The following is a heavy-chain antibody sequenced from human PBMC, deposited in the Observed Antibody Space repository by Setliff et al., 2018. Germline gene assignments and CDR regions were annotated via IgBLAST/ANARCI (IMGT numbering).Heavy chain of an antibody. CDR1: GDSISSGSYY. CDR2: FHTGGST. J-gene: IGHJ5*02. CDR3: ARAGPTVTFFRVLVISWWDP. D-gene: IGHD3-3*01. Sequence: SETLSLTCTVSGDSISSGSYYWTWIRQPAGKGLEWIGHFHTGGSTNYNHSLRSRVSISVDTSKNQFSPKLSSVTAADTATYYCARAGPTVTFFRVLVISWWDPWGQGSLVTVSS. V-gene: IGHV4-61*09.